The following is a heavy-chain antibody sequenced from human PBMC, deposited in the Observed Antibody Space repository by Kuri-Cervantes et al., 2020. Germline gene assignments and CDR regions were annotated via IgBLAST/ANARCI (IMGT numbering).Heavy chain of an antibody. V-gene: IGHV2-5*02. CDR1: GLSLSTNGVG. CDR2: IYWDDDK. Sequence: SGPTLVKPTQTLTLTCTFSGLSLSTNGVGVGWIRQPPGKALEWLALIYWDDDKRYSPSLKSRLTITKDTSKNQVVLAMTNMDPVDTATYYCAHKGVVTAFDIWGLGTMVTVSS. CDR3: AHKGVVTAFDI. J-gene: IGHJ3*02. D-gene: IGHD3-3*01.